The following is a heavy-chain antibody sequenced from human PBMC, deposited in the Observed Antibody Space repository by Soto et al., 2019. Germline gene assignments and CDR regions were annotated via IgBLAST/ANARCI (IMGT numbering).Heavy chain of an antibody. D-gene: IGHD5-18*01. Sequence: PGESLKISCQGSGYSFTSYWIGWVRQMPGKGLEWMGIIYPGDSDTRYSPSFQGQVTISADKSISTAYLQWSSLKASDTAMYYCARGSRGYSYGLYYYYGMDVWGQGTTVTVSS. CDR3: ARGSRGYSYGLYYYYGMDV. CDR2: IYPGDSDT. CDR1: GYSFTSYW. J-gene: IGHJ6*02. V-gene: IGHV5-51*01.